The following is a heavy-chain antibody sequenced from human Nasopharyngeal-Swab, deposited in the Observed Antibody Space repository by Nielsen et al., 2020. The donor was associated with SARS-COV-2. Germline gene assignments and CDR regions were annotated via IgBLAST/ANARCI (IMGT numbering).Heavy chain of an antibody. J-gene: IGHJ6*02. CDR1: GFTFSSYG. V-gene: IGHV3-33*01. Sequence: GGSLRLSCAASGFTFSSYGMHWVRQVPGKGLEWVAVIWYDGSNKYYADSVKGRFTISRDNSKNTLYLQMNSLRAEDTAVYYCARDWYSSSSDHYYYGMDVWGQGTTVTVSS. CDR3: ARDWYSSSSDHYYYGMDV. CDR2: IWYDGSNK. D-gene: IGHD6-6*01.